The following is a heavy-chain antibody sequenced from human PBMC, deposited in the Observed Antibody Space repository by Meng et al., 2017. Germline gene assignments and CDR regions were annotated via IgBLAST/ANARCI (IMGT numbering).Heavy chain of an antibody. J-gene: IGHJ4*02. V-gene: IGHV3-23*04. CDR2: ISGSGGST. Sequence: EGQLVESGGGLVQPGGSLRLSCAASGFTFSSYAMSWVRQAPGKGLEWVSAISGSGGSTYYADSVKGRFTISRDNAKNSLYLQMNSLRAEDTAVYYCARESHSSGWTYWGQGTLVTVSS. D-gene: IGHD6-19*01. CDR3: ARESHSSGWTY. CDR1: GFTFSSYA.